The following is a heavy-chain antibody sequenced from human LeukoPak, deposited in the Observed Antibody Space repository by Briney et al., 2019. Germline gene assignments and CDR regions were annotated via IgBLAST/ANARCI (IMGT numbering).Heavy chain of an antibody. V-gene: IGHV3-23*01. CDR1: GFTFHNYA. Sequence: GGSLRLSCTASGFTFHNYAMAWVRQAPGKGLEWVSSISGSGASTYYPDSVKGRFTISRDNSKNTLYLQMNSLRAEDTAVYYCVKRLTLVETYFDYWGQGTLVTVSS. J-gene: IGHJ4*02. CDR2: ISGSGAST. D-gene: IGHD3-10*01. CDR3: VKRLTLVETYFDY.